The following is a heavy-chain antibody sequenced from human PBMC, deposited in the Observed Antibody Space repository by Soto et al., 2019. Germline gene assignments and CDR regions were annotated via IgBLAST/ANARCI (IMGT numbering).Heavy chain of an antibody. CDR3: GFGDYDEWLDP. J-gene: IGHJ5*02. CDR1: GYTFPRAT. D-gene: IGHD3-10*01. CDR2: INAGNGNT. Sequence: QVQLVQSGAEVKKPGASVKISCQASGYTFPRATMHWVRQTPGQSLEWMGWINAGNGNTRYSHKFQGRVTFTRDTTASTTYMELTSLGSEDTAVYYCGFGDYDEWLDPWGQGTLVTVSS. V-gene: IGHV1-3*01.